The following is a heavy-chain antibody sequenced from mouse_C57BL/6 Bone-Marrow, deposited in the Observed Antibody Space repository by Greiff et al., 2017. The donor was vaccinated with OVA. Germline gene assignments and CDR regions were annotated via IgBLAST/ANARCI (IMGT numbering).Heavy chain of an antibody. V-gene: IGHV1-55*01. CDR2: IYPGSGST. CDR3: ARRYSNYGYAMDY. D-gene: IGHD2-5*01. CDR1: GYTFTSYW. J-gene: IGHJ4*01. Sequence: VQLQQPGAELVKPGASVKMSCKASGYTFTSYWITWVKQRPGQGLEWIGDIYPGSGSTNYNEKFKSKATLTVDTSSSTAYMQLSSLTSEDSAVYYWARRYSNYGYAMDYWGQGTSVTVSS.